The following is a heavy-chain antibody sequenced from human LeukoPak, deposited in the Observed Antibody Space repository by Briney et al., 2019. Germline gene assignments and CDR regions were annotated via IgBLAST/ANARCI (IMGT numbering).Heavy chain of an antibody. CDR1: GYTFTSYA. D-gene: IGHD6-19*01. J-gene: IGHJ4*02. V-gene: IGHV1-3*01. CDR3: ARASLEEQWLVNFDY. Sequence: ASVKVSCKASGYTFTSYAMHWVRQAPGQRLEWMGWINAGNGNTKYSQKFQGRVTITRDTSASTAYMELSSLRSEDTAVYYCARASLEEQWLVNFDYWGQGTLVTVSS. CDR2: INAGNGNT.